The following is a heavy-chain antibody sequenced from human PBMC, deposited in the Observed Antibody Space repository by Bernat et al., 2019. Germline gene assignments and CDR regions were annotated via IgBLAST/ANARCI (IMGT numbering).Heavy chain of an antibody. D-gene: IGHD5-24*01. CDR3: ARGSRRWLQLYGY. V-gene: IGHV4-34*01. J-gene: IGHJ4*02. CDR2: INHSGST. CDR1: GGSFSGYY. Sequence: QVQLQQWGAGLLKPSETLSLTCAVYGGSFSGYYWSWIRQPPGKGLEWIGEINHSGSTNYNPSLKSRVTISVDTSKNQFSLKLSSVTAADTAVYYCARGSRRWLQLYGYWGQGTLVTVSS.